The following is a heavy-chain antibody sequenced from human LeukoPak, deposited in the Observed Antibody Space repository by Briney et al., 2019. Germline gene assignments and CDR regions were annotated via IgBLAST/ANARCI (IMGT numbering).Heavy chain of an antibody. CDR2: ISGSGGST. CDR1: GFTFSNYI. V-gene: IGHV3-23*01. D-gene: IGHD3-3*01. J-gene: IGHJ4*02. CDR3: AKAEFYDFWSGYYSDY. Sequence: GGSLRLSCAASGFTFSNYIMIWVRQAPGKGLEWVSAISGSGGSTYYADSVKGRFTISRDNSKNTLYLQMNSLRAEDTAVYYCAKAEFYDFWSGYYSDYWGQGTLVTVSS.